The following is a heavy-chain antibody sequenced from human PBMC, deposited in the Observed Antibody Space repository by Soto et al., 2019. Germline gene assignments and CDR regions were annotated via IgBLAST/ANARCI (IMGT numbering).Heavy chain of an antibody. J-gene: IGHJ4*02. D-gene: IGHD6-13*01. CDR2: FWSTGAT. CDR3: ARRPLAYFDY. Sequence: PSETLSLTCTVSGDSIRSGTYSWDWLRQSPGKGLEWIGCFWSTGATYYNPSLKGRLTISLDTSKNQFSLNLNSVTAADTAVYFCARRPLAYFDYWGRGIQDTVSS. CDR1: GDSIRSGTYS. V-gene: IGHV4-39*01.